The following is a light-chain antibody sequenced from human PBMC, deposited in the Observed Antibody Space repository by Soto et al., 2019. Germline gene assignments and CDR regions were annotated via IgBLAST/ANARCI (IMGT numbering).Light chain of an antibody. CDR1: SSDVGGFNY. J-gene: IGLJ1*01. V-gene: IGLV2-14*01. CDR2: EVS. CDR3: SSYTSTNTLYV. Sequence: QSALTQPASVSGSPGQSITISCTGTSSDVGGFNYVSWYQQHPGKAPKLMIYEVSNRPSGLSTRFSGSKSGNTASLTISGLQAEDEADYYCSSYTSTNTLYVFGTGTQLTVL.